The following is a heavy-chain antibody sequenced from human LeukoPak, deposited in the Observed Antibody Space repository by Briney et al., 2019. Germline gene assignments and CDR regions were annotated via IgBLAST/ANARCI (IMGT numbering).Heavy chain of an antibody. J-gene: IGHJ3*02. CDR1: GFTVSSNY. CDR2: IYSGDST. V-gene: IGHV3-66*01. D-gene: IGHD5-24*01. Sequence: GGSLRLSCAASGFTVSSNYMTRVRQAPGKGLEWVSLIYSGDSTYYADSVKGRFTMSRDNSKNTLYLQMNSLRVEDTAVYYCARDGRWLQLAPDAFDIWGQGTMVTVSS. CDR3: ARDGRWLQLAPDAFDI.